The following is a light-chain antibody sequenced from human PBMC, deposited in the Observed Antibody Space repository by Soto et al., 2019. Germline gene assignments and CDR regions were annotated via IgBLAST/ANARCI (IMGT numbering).Light chain of an antibody. CDR1: QSVSSN. J-gene: IGKJ1*01. V-gene: IGKV3-15*01. CDR2: GAS. Sequence: EIVMTQSPATLSVSPGERATLSFRASQSVSSNLAWYQQKPGQAPRLLIYGASTRATGIPARFSVSGSGTDFTLTISSLQSEDFADYYCQQYNNWPPWTFGHGTKVEIK. CDR3: QQYNNWPPWT.